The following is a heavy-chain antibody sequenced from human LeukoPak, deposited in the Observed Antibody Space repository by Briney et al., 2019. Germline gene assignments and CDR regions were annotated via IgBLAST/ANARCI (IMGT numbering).Heavy chain of an antibody. V-gene: IGHV3-7*05. CDR1: GFTFSDYW. D-gene: IGHD3-16*01. CDR2: IKQGGSEK. CDR3: ARDMRRGGSLPDY. Sequence: GGSLRLSCAASGFTFSDYWMNWVRQAPGKGLEWVANIKQGGSEKYYVDSVKGRFTISRDNAKNSLYLQMNSLRAEDTAVYYCARDMRRGGSLPDYWGQGTLITVSS. J-gene: IGHJ4*02.